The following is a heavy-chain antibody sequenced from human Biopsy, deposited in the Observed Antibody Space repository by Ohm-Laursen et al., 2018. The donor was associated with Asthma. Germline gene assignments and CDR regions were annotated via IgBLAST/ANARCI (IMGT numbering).Heavy chain of an antibody. Sequence: SLRLSCTASGFAVSRGHMFWVRQAPGKGLEWVSVIYSGGTSHTADSVRGRFTISRDYSRNTLHLQMHSLRVEDTAVYYCARVQKSPGDRWFDPWGQGTLVTVSS. V-gene: IGHV3-53*01. D-gene: IGHD7-27*01. CDR2: IYSGGTS. CDR1: GFAVSRGH. J-gene: IGHJ5*02. CDR3: ARVQKSPGDRWFDP.